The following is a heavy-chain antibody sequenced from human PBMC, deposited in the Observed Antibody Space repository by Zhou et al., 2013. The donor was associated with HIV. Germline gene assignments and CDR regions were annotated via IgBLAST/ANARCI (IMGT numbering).Heavy chain of an antibody. J-gene: IGHJ4*02. CDR3: ARGGGVYGSGIYDTTDFDY. V-gene: IGHV1-69*04. D-gene: IGHD3-10*01. CDR2: INPSSGSA. Sequence: QVQLVQSGAEVKRPGSSVKISCKAFGGTFSSYAISWVRQAPGQGLEWMGMINPSSGSANYAQTFQGRVTFGRDTSTSTVYMEVSSLRSEDTAVFYCARGGGVYGSGIYDTTDFDYWGQGTLVSVSS. CDR1: GGTFSSYA.